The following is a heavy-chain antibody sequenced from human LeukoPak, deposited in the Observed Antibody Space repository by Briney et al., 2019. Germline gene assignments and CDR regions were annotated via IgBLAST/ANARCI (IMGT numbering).Heavy chain of an antibody. CDR1: GGSISSSSYY. CDR3: ARVGYSGYDYRGFFDY. CDR2: IYYSGST. J-gene: IGHJ4*02. Sequence: SETLSLTCTVSGGSISSSSYYWGWIRQPPGKGLEWIGSIYYSGSTYYNPSLKSRVTISVDTSKNQFSLKLNSVTAADTAVYYCARVGYSGYDYRGFFDYWGQGTLVTVSS. D-gene: IGHD5-12*01. V-gene: IGHV4-39*07.